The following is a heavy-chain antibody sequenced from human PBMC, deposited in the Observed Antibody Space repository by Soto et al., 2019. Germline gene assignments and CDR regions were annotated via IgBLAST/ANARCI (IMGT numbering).Heavy chain of an antibody. CDR2: IYYSGST. Sequence: QLQLQESAPGLVKPSETLSLTCTVSGGSMSSSSYYWGWIGQPPGKGLEWIGSIYYSGSTYYNPSLKSRVTISVDTSKNQFSLKLSSVTAADTAVYYCARQYSSSWYRFSPWGQGTLVTVSS. CDR1: GGSMSSSSYY. CDR3: ARQYSSSWYRFSP. J-gene: IGHJ5*02. V-gene: IGHV4-39*01. D-gene: IGHD6-13*01.